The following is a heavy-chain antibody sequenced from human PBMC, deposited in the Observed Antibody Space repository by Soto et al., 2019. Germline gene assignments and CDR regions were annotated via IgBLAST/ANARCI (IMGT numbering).Heavy chain of an antibody. CDR3: ARGGCSSTSCYSGGVARSANWFDP. Sequence: PGGSLSLSCAASGFTFSSYWMSWVRQAPGKGLEWVANIKQDGSEKYYVDSVKGRFTISRDNAKNSLYLQMNSLRAEDTAVYYCARGGCSSTSCYSGGVARSANWFDPWGQGTLVTVSS. D-gene: IGHD2-2*01. CDR1: GFTFSSYW. CDR2: IKQDGSEK. J-gene: IGHJ5*02. V-gene: IGHV3-7*03.